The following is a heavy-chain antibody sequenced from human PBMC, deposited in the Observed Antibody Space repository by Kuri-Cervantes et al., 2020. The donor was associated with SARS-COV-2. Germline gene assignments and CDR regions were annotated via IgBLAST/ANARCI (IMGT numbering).Heavy chain of an antibody. J-gene: IGHJ6*04. Sequence: GSLRLSCTVSGGSISSSSYYWGWLRQPPGKGLEWIGSIYYSGSTYYNPSLKSRVTISVDTSKNQFSLKLSSVTAADTAVYHCARVDVWGKGTTVTVSS. CDR2: IYYSGST. CDR1: GGSISSSSYY. CDR3: ARVDV. V-gene: IGHV4-39*07.